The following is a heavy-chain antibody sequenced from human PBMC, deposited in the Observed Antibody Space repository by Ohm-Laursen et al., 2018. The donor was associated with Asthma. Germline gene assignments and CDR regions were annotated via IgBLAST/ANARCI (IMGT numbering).Heavy chain of an antibody. CDR1: RFSFTAFA. CDR2: ISYDGTNK. Sequence: SLRLSCTATRFSFTAFAMSWVRQAPGKGLEWVAVISYDGTNKYYKDSVKGRFTISRDNSKKTLYLQMNSLRGEDTAVYYCARESVPGHFDYWGQGTLVTVSS. CDR3: ARESVPGHFDY. V-gene: IGHV3-30*03. D-gene: IGHD3-10*02. J-gene: IGHJ4*02.